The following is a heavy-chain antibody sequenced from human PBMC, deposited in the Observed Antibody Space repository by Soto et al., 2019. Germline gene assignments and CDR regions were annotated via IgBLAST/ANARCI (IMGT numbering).Heavy chain of an antibody. CDR2: IYYSGST. Sequence: TLSLTCPVSGGCIRSGGYYWSWIRQHPGEGLEWTGSIYYSGSTSYNPALKSRVTISVDTSKTQSALTLTAVTAADTSVYDCARVRDWFAPGGQGTLVTVSS. V-gene: IGHV4-31*03. CDR1: GGCIRSGGYY. CDR3: ARVRDWFAP. J-gene: IGHJ5*02.